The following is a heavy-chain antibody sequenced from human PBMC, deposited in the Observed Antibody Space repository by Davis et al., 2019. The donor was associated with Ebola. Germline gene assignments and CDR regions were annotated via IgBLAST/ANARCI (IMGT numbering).Heavy chain of an antibody. CDR1: GFIVSDKY. D-gene: IGHD4-17*01. V-gene: IGHV3-53*01. J-gene: IGHJ2*01. CDR2: IYRDERT. Sequence: GESLKISCAASGFIVSDKYMSWVRQAPGKGLEWVSVIYRDERTYYADSVKGRFTASRDNSENMLYLQMSTLRAEDTAVYYCARHVNGDFWYFDLWGRGTRVTVSS. CDR3: ARHVNGDFWYFDL.